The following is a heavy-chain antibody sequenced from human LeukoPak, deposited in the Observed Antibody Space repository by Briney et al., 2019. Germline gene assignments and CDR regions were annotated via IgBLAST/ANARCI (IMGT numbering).Heavy chain of an antibody. D-gene: IGHD5-18*01. CDR3: AGHKSGYSYGD. Sequence: GESLKISCKGSGYNFATDWIGWVRQMPGKGLEWMGIIFPADSDTRYNPSFQGQVTISSDKSITTAYLQWSSLKASDTAMYYCAGHKSGYSYGDWGQGTLVTVSS. CDR1: GYNFATDW. J-gene: IGHJ4*02. V-gene: IGHV5-51*01. CDR2: IFPADSDT.